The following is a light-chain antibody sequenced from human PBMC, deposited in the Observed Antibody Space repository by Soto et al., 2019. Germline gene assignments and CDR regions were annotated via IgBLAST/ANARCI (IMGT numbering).Light chain of an antibody. J-gene: IGLJ2*01. Sequence: QSALTQPASVSASPGQSITISCTGTSSDIGDYNYVSWYQQRPGEAPKLILYEVENRPSGISDRFSGSKSGNTASLTISGLRTEDEADYYCSSSTSTVTLVVFGGGTKLTVL. CDR1: SSDIGDYNY. CDR2: EVE. CDR3: SSSTSTVTLVV. V-gene: IGLV2-14*03.